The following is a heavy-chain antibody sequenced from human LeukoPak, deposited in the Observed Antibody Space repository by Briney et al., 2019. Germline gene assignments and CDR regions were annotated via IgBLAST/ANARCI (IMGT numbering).Heavy chain of an antibody. J-gene: IGHJ6*03. CDR3: ARAGPGYYYYMDV. CDR1: GFTFSSYS. Sequence: PGGSLRLSCAASGFTFSSYSMNWVRQAPGKGLEWVSSISSSSSYIYYADSVKGRFTISRDNAKNSLYLQMNSLRAEDTAVYYCARAGPGYYYYMDVWGKGTTVTVSS. V-gene: IGHV3-21*01. CDR2: ISSSSSYI.